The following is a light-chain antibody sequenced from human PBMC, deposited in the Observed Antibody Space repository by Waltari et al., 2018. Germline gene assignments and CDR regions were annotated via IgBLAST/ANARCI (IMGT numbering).Light chain of an antibody. J-gene: IGKJ1*01. CDR3: PRYNSAPWT. V-gene: IGKV1-27*01. Sequence: DFQMTQSPSSLSASVGDTVTITCRASQDISDDYVAWYEQKPGKSPELLIYLAATLQFGVPSRFRGSGSGKDFTLTITSLQPEDVATYYCPRYNSAPWTFGQGTKV. CDR2: LAA. CDR1: QDISDD.